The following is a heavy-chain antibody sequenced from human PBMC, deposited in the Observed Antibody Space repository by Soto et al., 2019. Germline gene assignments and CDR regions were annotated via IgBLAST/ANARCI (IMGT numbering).Heavy chain of an antibody. D-gene: IGHD3-10*01. CDR1: GGSISSGGYY. CDR2: IYYSGST. CDR3: ARLYMVRGVMNWLDP. Sequence: PSETLSLTCTVSGGSISSGGYYWSWIRQHPGKGLEWIGYIYYSGSTYYNPSLKSRVTISVDKSKNQLSLKLSSVTAADTAVYYCARLYMVRGVMNWLDPWGQGTLVTVSS. V-gene: IGHV4-31*03. J-gene: IGHJ5*02.